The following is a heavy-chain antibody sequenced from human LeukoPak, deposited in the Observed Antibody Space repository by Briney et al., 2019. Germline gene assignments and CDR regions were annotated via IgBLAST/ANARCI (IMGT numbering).Heavy chain of an antibody. CDR3: ARDGPPHDYFDY. D-gene: IGHD3/OR15-3a*01. CDR2: INSDGSST. V-gene: IGHV3-74*01. J-gene: IGHJ4*02. Sequence: VXQAPGXXXGWVSRINSDGSSTSYADSVKGRFTISRDNAKNTLYLQMNSLRAEDTAVYYCARDGPPHDYFDYWGQGTLVTVSS.